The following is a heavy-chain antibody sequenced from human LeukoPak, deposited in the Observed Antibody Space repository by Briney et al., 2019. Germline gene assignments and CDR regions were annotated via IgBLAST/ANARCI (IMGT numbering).Heavy chain of an antibody. V-gene: IGHV4-59*01. CDR1: GGSISSYY. Sequence: SETLSLTCTVSGGSISSYYWSWIRQPPGKGLEWIGYIYYSGSTNYNPSLKSRVTISVDTSKNQFSLKLSSVTAADTAVYYCARDLEMATTLYLYFDLWGRGTLVTVSS. D-gene: IGHD5-24*01. CDR3: ARDLEMATTLYLYFDL. CDR2: IYYSGST. J-gene: IGHJ2*01.